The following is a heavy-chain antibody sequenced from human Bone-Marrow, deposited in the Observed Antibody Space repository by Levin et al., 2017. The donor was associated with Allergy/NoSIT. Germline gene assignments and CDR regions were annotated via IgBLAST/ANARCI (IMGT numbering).Heavy chain of an antibody. J-gene: IGHJ4*02. CDR3: ARLKGLFLPTSYPDY. Sequence: PGGSLRLSCAASGFSFGTYIMNWVRQSPGKGLEWISLVSGSSTTIYYADSVKGRFTISRDNAANTLYLHMSGLRVEDTAGYYCARLKGLFLPTSYPDYWGQGTLVAVSS. D-gene: IGHD3-16*02. CDR1: GFSFGTYI. V-gene: IGHV3-48*01. CDR2: VSGSSTTI.